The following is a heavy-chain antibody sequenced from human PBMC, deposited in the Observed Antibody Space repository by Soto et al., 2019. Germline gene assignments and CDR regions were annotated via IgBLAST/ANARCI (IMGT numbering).Heavy chain of an antibody. V-gene: IGHV4-4*07. J-gene: IGHJ6*02. CDR3: AGIGARIYYGMDV. D-gene: IGHD6-13*01. CDR2: IYTSGST. Sequence: SETLSLTCTVSGGSISSYYWNLIRQPAGKGLEWIGRIYTSGSTNYNPSLKSRVTMSVDTSKNQFSLNLRSVTAADTAVYYCAGIGARIYYGMDVWGQGTTVTSP. CDR1: GGSISSYY.